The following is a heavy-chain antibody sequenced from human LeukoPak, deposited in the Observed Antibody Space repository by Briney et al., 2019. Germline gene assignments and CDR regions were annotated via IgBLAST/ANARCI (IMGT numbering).Heavy chain of an antibody. J-gene: IGHJ5*02. CDR1: GYSISSGYY. D-gene: IGHD5-12*01. CDR3: ARDLEIVATRWFDP. Sequence: SETLSLTCTVSGYSISSGYYWGWIRQPPGKGLEWNGSIYHSGSTYYNPSLKSRVTISVDTSKNQFSLKLSSVTVADTAVYYCARDLEIVATRWFDPWGQGTIVTVSS. V-gene: IGHV4-38-2*02. CDR2: IYHSGST.